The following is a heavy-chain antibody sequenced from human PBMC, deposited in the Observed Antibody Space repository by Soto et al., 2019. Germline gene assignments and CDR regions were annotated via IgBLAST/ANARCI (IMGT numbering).Heavy chain of an antibody. CDR2: IYSGGST. CDR1: GFTFSSYG. J-gene: IGHJ3*02. V-gene: IGHV3-NL1*01. Sequence: QPGGSPRLSCAACGFTFSSYGMHWVRQAPGKGLEWVSVIYSGGSTYYADSVKGRFTISRHNSKNTLYLQMNSLRAEDTAVYYCATSTADDAFDIWGQGTMVTVSS. D-gene: IGHD4-17*01. CDR3: ATSTADDAFDI.